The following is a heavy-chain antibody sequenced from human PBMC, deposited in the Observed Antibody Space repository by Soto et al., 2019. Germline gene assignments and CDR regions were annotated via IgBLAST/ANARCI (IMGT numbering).Heavy chain of an antibody. V-gene: IGHV4-34*01. CDR3: ASRITVFGLLIPPFDP. CDR2: INHTGGT. CDR1: GGSVIGYY. J-gene: IGHJ5*02. D-gene: IGHD3-3*01. Sequence: SETLSLTCAVYGGSVIGYYWNWIRQPPGKGREWIGEINHTGGTHYNPSLKSRVTMSVDTSKNQFSLRLSSVTAADTAIYYCASRITVFGLLIPPFDPWGQGTQVTVSS.